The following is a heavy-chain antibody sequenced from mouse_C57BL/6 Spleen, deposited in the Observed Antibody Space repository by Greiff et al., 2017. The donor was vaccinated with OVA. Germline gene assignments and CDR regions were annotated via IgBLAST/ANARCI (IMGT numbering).Heavy chain of an antibody. CDR3: ASYDYEIYAMDY. J-gene: IGHJ4*01. V-gene: IGHV5-4*01. CDR2: ISDGGSYT. Sequence: EVQRVESGGGLVKPGGSLKLSCAASGFTFSSYAMSWVRQTPEKRLEWVATISDGGSYTYYPDNVKGRFTISRDNAKNNLYLQMSHLKSEDTAMYYCASYDYEIYAMDYWGQGTSVTVSS. D-gene: IGHD2-4*01. CDR1: GFTFSSYA.